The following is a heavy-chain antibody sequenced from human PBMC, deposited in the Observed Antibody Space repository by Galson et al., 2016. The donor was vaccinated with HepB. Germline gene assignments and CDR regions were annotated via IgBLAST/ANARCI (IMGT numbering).Heavy chain of an antibody. V-gene: IGHV1-18*04. Sequence: SVKVSCKASDYTFNNYGITWVRQAPGQGLEWMGWISVYNGNRNYAENFQGRVTMTTDRSASTAYMELRSLTSDDTAVYFCAKVASSYYYYFMDVWGQGTTVTVSS. CDR1: DYTFNNYG. J-gene: IGHJ6*03. CDR3: AKVASSYYYYFMDV. D-gene: IGHD5-12*01. CDR2: ISVYNGNR.